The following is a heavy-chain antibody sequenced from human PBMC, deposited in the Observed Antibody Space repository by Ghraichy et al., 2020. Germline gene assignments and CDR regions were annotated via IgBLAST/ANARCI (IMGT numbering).Heavy chain of an antibody. CDR1: GGSISSSSYY. Sequence: SETLSLTCTVSGGSISSSSYYCGWIRQPPGKGLEWIGSIYYSGSTYYNPSLKSRVTISVDTSKNQFSLKLSSLTAADTAVYYCARLAVDGYFDYWGQGTLVTVSS. V-gene: IGHV4-39*01. J-gene: IGHJ4*02. D-gene: IGHD6-19*01. CDR3: ARLAVDGYFDY. CDR2: IYYSGST.